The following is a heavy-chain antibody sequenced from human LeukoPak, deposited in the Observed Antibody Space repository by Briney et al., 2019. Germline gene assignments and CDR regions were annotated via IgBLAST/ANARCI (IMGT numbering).Heavy chain of an antibody. CDR2: ISGRDGST. V-gene: IGHV3-23*01. D-gene: IGHD3-10*01. J-gene: IGHJ4*02. CDR3: AKVPYGSGTRGGFDY. CDR1: GFTFSTYA. Sequence: GGSLRLSCAASGFTFSTYAMSWVRQAPGKGLEWVSGISGRDGSTYYAGSVKGRFTISRDNSKNTLYLQMNSLRAEDTAVYYCAKVPYGSGTRGGFDYWGQGTLVTVSS.